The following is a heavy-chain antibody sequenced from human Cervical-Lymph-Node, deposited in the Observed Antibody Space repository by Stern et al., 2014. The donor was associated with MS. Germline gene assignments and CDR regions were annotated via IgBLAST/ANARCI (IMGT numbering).Heavy chain of an antibody. CDR2: INPRSGTP. CDR1: AYTFTNYY. V-gene: IGHV1-46*03. J-gene: IGHJ4*02. Sequence: MPLVESGAEVKKPGASVKVSCKTSAYTFTNYYMHWVRQAPGQGLEWMGLINPRSGTPSYTQKFQGRVTMARDTSTSTVYMDLSSLRSDDTAVYYCATLCAPLSSSFDYWGQGTLVTVSS. D-gene: IGHD2-2*01. CDR3: ATLCAPLSSSFDY.